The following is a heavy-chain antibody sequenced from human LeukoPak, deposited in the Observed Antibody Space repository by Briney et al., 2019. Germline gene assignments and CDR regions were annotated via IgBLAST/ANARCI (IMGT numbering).Heavy chain of an antibody. J-gene: IGHJ4*02. CDR2: SHNDGNSV. V-gene: IGHV3-74*01. Sequence: GGFLRLSRAASGFTFNRYWMHWVRQVPGKEVVWVSHSHNDGNSVSYADSVKGRFTVSRDNAKNTLYLQMNRLRPEDTAVYYCVRHNYGYDYWGQGTLVTVSS. CDR3: VRHNYGYDY. D-gene: IGHD3-10*01. CDR1: GFTFNRYW.